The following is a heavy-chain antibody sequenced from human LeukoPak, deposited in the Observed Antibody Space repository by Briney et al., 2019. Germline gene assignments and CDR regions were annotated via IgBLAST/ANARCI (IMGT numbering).Heavy chain of an antibody. Sequence: SETLSLTCTVAGGSISSYYWSWIRQPPGKGLEWIGYVYYTGSTNYNPSLKSRVTTSVDTSKNQFSLKLSSVTAGDTAVYFCAGSSSWLSLGYWGQGTLVTVCS. CDR1: GGSISSYY. CDR2: VYYTGST. J-gene: IGHJ4*02. D-gene: IGHD6-13*01. V-gene: IGHV4-59*08. CDR3: AGSSSWLSLGY.